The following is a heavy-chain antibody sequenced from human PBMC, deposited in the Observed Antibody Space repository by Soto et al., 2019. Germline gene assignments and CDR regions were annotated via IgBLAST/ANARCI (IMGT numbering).Heavy chain of an antibody. CDR3: ARESPPASGDYSTHFDS. CDR1: GGSISSGGYY. CDR2: IFSSGST. D-gene: IGHD2-21*01. V-gene: IGHV4-31*03. Sequence: SEILSLTCTVSGGSISSGGYYWTWIRQHPGKGLEWIGYIFSSGSTLYNPSLKSRLTISRDTSKNQFALKLSSVTAADTAVYYCARESPPASGDYSTHFDSWGQGILVTAPQ. J-gene: IGHJ4*02.